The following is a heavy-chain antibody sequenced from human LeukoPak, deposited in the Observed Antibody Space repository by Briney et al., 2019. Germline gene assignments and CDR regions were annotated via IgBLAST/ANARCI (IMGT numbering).Heavy chain of an antibody. V-gene: IGHV4-39*07. CDR2: IYYSGST. D-gene: IGHD3-10*01. J-gene: IGHJ4*02. CDR3: ARDGVGGSGSYYTRPFDY. Sequence: SETLSLTCTVSGGSISSSSYYWGWIRQPPGKGLEWIGSIYYSGSTYYNPSLKSRVTISVDTSKNQFSLKLSSVTTADTAVYYCARDGVGGSGSYYTRPFDYWGQGTLVTVSS. CDR1: GGSISSSSYY.